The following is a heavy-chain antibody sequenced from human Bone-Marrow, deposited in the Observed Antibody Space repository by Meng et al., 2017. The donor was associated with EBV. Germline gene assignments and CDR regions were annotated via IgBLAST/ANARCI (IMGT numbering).Heavy chain of an antibody. Sequence: TLKESGSPLVKPPQTLTLTCTFSGFLLSTNGVGVGWIRQPPGKALEWLALIYGDDNKRYSPSLKSRLTITKDTSKNQVVLTMTNMDPVDTATYYCAHLDSYYDILTGYKYWGQGTLVTVSS. V-gene: IGHV2-5*02. J-gene: IGHJ4*02. CDR3: AHLDSYYDILTGYKY. CDR1: GFLLSTNGVG. D-gene: IGHD3-9*01. CDR2: IYGDDNK.